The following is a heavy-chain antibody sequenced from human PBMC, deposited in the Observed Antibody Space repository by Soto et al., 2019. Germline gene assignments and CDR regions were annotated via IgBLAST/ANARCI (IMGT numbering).Heavy chain of an antibody. CDR2: ISGSGGTT. V-gene: IGHV3-23*01. CDR1: GFIFSSYA. CDR3: AQRLAYSSGLDGYYI. J-gene: IGHJ3*02. Sequence: PGGSLRLSCAASGFIFSSYAMSWVRQAPGKGLEWVSGISGSGGTTYYGDSVKGRFIISRDNSKSTLYLQMSNLRAEDSAIYYCAQRLAYSSGLDGYYIWGQGTMVTVSS. D-gene: IGHD6-19*01.